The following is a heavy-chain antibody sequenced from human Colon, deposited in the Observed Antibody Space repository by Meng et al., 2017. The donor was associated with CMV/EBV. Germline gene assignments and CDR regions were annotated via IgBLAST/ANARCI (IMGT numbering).Heavy chain of an antibody. CDR2: TNWNGGST. J-gene: IGHJ4*02. CDR1: GFTFDDYG. CDR3: ARDTRRPGYYFDY. D-gene: IGHD3-10*01. Sequence: GESLKISCVASGFTFDDYGMGWVRQAPGKGLEWVSGTNWNGGSTDYADSVKGRFTISRDNAKNSLYLQMNSLRVADTALYYCARDTRRPGYYFDYWGQGILVTVSS. V-gene: IGHV3-20*04.